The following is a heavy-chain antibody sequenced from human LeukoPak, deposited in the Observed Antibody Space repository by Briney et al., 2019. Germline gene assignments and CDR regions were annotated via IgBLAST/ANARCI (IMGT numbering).Heavy chain of an antibody. V-gene: IGHV3-7*03. CDR1: GFSFSSYW. CDR2: IKQDGSEK. J-gene: IGHJ4*02. Sequence: GGSLRLSYAASGFSFSSYWMSWVRQAPGQGLEWVANIKQDGSEKYYVDSVKGRFTISRDNAKTSLYLQMNSLRAEDTAVYYCARGQTTVTNWGQGTLITVSS. CDR3: ARGQTTVTN. D-gene: IGHD4-17*01.